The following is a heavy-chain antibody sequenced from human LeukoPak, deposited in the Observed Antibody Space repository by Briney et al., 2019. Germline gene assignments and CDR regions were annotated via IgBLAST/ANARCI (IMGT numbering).Heavy chain of an antibody. D-gene: IGHD6-13*01. V-gene: IGHV3-48*03. CDR1: GFTFSSYE. CDR3: ARLGYSSSWYHDY. J-gene: IGHJ4*02. Sequence: GGSLRLSCAASGFTFSSYEMNWVRQAPGKGLEWVSYISSSGSTIYYADSVKGRFTFSRDNAKNSLYLQMNSLRAEDTAVYYCARLGYSSSWYHDYWGQGTLVTVSS. CDR2: ISSSGSTI.